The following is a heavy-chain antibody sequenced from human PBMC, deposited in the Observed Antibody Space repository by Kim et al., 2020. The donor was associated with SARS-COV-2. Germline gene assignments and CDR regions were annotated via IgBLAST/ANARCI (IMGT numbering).Heavy chain of an antibody. D-gene: IGHD1-26*01. V-gene: IGHV3-21*01. CDR1: GFTFSSYS. Sequence: GGSLRLSCAVSGFTFSSYSMNWVRQAPGKGLEWVSSISSSSSYIYYADSVKGRFTISRDNAKNSLYLQMNSLRAEDTAVYYCARERGIVGAPYYFDYWGQGTLVTVSS. CDR3: ARERGIVGAPYYFDY. J-gene: IGHJ4*02. CDR2: ISSSSSYI.